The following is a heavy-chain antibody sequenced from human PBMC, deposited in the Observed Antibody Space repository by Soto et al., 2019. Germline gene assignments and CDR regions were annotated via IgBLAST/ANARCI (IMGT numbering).Heavy chain of an antibody. CDR2: INTGNGNT. CDR3: ARMETGRVVPRPNCFDP. Sequence: QVQLVQSGAEVKKPGASVMLSCKASGYTFTSYAMHWVRQAPGQRLEWMGWINTGNGNTKYSQDFQGRITILRDTSARTAYMQLSSLRSYDTAVYYCARMETGRVVPRPNCFDPCGQGTLVTVSS. J-gene: IGHJ5*02. D-gene: IGHD6-6*01. V-gene: IGHV1-3*04. CDR1: GYTFTSYA.